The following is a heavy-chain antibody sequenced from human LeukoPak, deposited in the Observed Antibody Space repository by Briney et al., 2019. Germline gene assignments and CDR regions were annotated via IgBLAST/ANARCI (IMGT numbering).Heavy chain of an antibody. V-gene: IGHV3-21*01. CDR1: GFTFSSYS. D-gene: IGHD3-10*01. CDR3: ARVKEYYYGSGGYYVDY. Sequence: GGSLRLSCAASGFTFSSYSMNWVRQAPGKGLEWVSSISSSSSYIYYADSVKGRFTISRDNAKNSLYLQMNSLRAEDTAVYYCARVKEYYYGSGGYYVDYWGQGTLVTVSS. CDR2: ISSSSSYI. J-gene: IGHJ4*02.